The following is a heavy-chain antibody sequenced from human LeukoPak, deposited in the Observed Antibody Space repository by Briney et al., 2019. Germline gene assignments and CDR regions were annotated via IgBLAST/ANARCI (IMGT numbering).Heavy chain of an antibody. J-gene: IGHJ4*02. CDR3: ARGGGSGYYPGDY. CDR2: IFYTGNT. Sequence: SETLSLTCTVSGGSVSSYYWSWIRQSPGKGLEWIGYIFYTGNTKSNPSLNSRVTISVDTPKNQFFLRLNSVTAADTAVYYCARGGGSGYYPGDYWGQGTLVTVSS. CDR1: GGSVSSYY. D-gene: IGHD3-22*01. V-gene: IGHV4-59*02.